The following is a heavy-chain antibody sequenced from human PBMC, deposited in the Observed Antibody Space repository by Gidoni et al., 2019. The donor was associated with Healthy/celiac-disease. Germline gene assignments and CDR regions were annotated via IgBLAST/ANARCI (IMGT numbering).Heavy chain of an antibody. J-gene: IGHJ3*02. CDR1: GFTFSNAW. D-gene: IGHD6-19*01. Sequence: EVQLVESGGGLVKPGGSLRLSCAASGFTFSNAWMSWVRQAPGKGLEWVGRIKSKTDGGTTDYAAPVKGRFTITRDDSKNTLYLQMNSLKTEDTAVYYCTTLWMAVAGHDAFDIWGQGTMGTVSS. V-gene: IGHV3-15*01. CDR3: TTLWMAVAGHDAFDI. CDR2: IKSKTDGGTT.